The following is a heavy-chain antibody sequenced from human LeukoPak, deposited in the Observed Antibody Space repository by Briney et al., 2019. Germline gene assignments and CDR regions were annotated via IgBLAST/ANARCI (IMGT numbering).Heavy chain of an antibody. Sequence: SETLSLTCTVSGGSISSYYWSWIRQPAGKGLEWIGYIYYSGSTNYNPSLKSRVTISVDTSKNQFSLKLSSVTAADTAVYYCARHVVPAAQSWFDSWGQGTLVTVSS. J-gene: IGHJ5*01. CDR3: ARHVVPAAQSWFDS. CDR1: GGSISSYY. V-gene: IGHV4-59*08. D-gene: IGHD2-2*01. CDR2: IYYSGST.